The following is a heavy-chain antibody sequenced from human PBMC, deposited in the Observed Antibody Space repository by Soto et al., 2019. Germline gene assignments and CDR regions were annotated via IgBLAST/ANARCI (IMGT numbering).Heavy chain of an antibody. V-gene: IGHV3-23*01. J-gene: IGHJ3*01. CDR2: ISGAGRL. D-gene: IGHD2-15*01. CDR3: AREEGYCGGGYCFRSAFDL. CDR1: GFTFSRCA. Sequence: PGGSLRLSCAASGFTFSRCAMSWVRQAPGKGLEWVSVISGAGRLYYADSVKGRFAISRDDAKNSVYLQMNSLRAEDTAVYYCAREEGYCGGGYCFRSAFDLWGQGTVVTVSS.